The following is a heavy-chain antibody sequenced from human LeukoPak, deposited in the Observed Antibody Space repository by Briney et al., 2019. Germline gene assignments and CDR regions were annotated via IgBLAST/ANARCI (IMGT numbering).Heavy chain of an antibody. CDR1: GFTFSSYW. D-gene: IGHD5-18*01. CDR2: INSDGSST. Sequence: GGSQRLSCAASGFTFSSYWMHWVRQAPGKGLVWVSRINSDGSSTSYADSVKGRFTISRDNAKNTLYLQMNSLRAEDTAVYYCAREASGYSYGLDAFDIWGQGTMVTVSS. J-gene: IGHJ3*02. V-gene: IGHV3-74*01. CDR3: AREASGYSYGLDAFDI.